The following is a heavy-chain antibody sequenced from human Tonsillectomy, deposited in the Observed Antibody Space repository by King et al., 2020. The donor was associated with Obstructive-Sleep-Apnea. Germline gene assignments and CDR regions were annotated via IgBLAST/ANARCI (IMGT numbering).Heavy chain of an antibody. J-gene: IGHJ6*02. CDR3: ARSSWDIVVVPAAPHYDKDV. V-gene: IGHV3-21*01. Sequence: VQLVESGGGLVKPGGSLRLSCAASGFTFSSYSMNWVRQAPGKGLEWVSSISSSSSYIYYADSVKGRFTISRDNAKNSLYLPMNSLRAEDTAVYYCARSSWDIVVVPAAPHYDKDVWGQGTTVTVSS. D-gene: IGHD2-2*01. CDR1: GFTFSSYS. CDR2: ISSSSSYI.